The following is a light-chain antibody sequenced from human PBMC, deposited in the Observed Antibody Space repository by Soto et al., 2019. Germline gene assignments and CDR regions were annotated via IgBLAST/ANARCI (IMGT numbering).Light chain of an antibody. V-gene: IGKV3-11*01. J-gene: IGKJ1*01. Sequence: EIVLTQSPAILTLSPGERATLSCRASQSVSSYLAWYQQKPGQAPRLLIYDASNRATGIPARFSGSGSGTDFTLTISSLEPEDFAVYYCQQRSNWPPTFGQGTEVDIK. CDR1: QSVSSY. CDR2: DAS. CDR3: QQRSNWPPT.